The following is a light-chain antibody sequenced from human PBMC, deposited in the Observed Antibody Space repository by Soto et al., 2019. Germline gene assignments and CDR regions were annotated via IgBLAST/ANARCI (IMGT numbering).Light chain of an antibody. CDR3: QQRDNRPPIT. CDR2: DAS. J-gene: IGKJ5*01. V-gene: IGKV3-11*01. CDR1: QSVSSN. Sequence: EIVLTQSPATLSLSPGERATLSCRASQSVSSNLAWYQQKPGQAPRLLIHDASNRATGIPARFSGSGSGTDFTLTISSLEPEDFAVYYCQQRDNRPPITFGQGTRLEIK.